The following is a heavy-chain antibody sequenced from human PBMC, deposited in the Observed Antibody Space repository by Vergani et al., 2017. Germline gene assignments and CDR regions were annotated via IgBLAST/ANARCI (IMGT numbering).Heavy chain of an antibody. CDR2: ISSSSSYI. Sequence: EVQQVESGGGLVKPGGSLRLSCAASGFTFSSYSMNWVRQAPGKGLEWVSSISSSSSYIYYADSVKGRFTISRDNAKNSLYLQMNSLRAEDTAVYYCARDQCSSTSCPYYYYYMDVWGKGTTVTVSS. D-gene: IGHD2-2*01. CDR3: ARDQCSSTSCPYYYYYMDV. V-gene: IGHV3-21*01. J-gene: IGHJ6*03. CDR1: GFTFSSYS.